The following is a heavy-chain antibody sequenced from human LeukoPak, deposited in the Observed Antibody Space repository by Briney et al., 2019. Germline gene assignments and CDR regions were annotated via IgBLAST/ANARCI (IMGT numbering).Heavy chain of an antibody. Sequence: PGGSLRLSCAASGFTFNNYALTWVRQTPGKGLECVSAISGDGVSPYYADSVRGRFTIFRDNSKNTLYLQMNSLRVEDTAVYFCARDPGAFPYFFDCWGQGTLVTVSS. CDR3: ARDPGAFPYFFDC. CDR2: ISGDGVSP. V-gene: IGHV3-23*01. D-gene: IGHD4/OR15-4a*01. CDR1: GFTFNNYA. J-gene: IGHJ4*02.